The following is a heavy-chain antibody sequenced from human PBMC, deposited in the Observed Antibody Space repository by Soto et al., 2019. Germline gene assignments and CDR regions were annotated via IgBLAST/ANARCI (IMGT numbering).Heavy chain of an antibody. D-gene: IGHD6-13*01. Sequence: PRGSLKISCKGSGYSFSRYWIGWGRQMPRESLEGLGIIYPGDSDTRYSPSFQGQVTISADKSISTAYLQWSSLKASDTAMYYCARLQSDSSSWSPRSDNWFEPWGQGTLVTLSS. V-gene: IGHV5-51*01. CDR2: IYPGDSDT. J-gene: IGHJ5*02. CDR3: ARLQSDSSSWSPRSDNWFEP. CDR1: GYSFSRYW.